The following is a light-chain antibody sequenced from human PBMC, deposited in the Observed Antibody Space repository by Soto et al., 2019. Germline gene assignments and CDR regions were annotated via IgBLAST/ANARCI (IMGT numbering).Light chain of an antibody. CDR2: GAS. J-gene: IGKJ5*01. V-gene: IGKV1-9*01. Sequence: DIQLTQSPSFLSASVGDRVTITCRASQDIISYLAWYQVRPGKAPKLLIYGASTLESGVPSRFSGSGSGTEFTLTVSSLQPEDFATYYCQHLKGYPLTFGQGTRLEIK. CDR1: QDIISY. CDR3: QHLKGYPLT.